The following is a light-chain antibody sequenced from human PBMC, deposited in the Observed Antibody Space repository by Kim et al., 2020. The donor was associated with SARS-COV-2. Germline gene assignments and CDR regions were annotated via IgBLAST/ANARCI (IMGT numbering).Light chain of an antibody. CDR2: GNG. V-gene: IGLV1-40*01. CDR3: QSYDSSLTSVI. Sequence: SVLTQPPSVSGAPGQRVTISCTGSSSNIGAHYDVHWYQQLPGTAPKLLIYGNGNRPSGVPDRFSGSKSGTSASLAITGLQAEDEADYYCQSYDSSLTSVILGGGTKLTVL. CDR1: SSNIGAHYD. J-gene: IGLJ2*01.